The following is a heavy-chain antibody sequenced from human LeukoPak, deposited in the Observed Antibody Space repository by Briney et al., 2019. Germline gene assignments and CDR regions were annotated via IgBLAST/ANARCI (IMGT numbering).Heavy chain of an antibody. CDR3: ARGPIAAAGGYWYFDL. D-gene: IGHD6-13*01. Sequence: ASVKVSCTASGYTFTSYDINWVRQATGQGLEGMGWMDPNSGNTGYAQTFQGRVTMTRNTSISTAYMELSSLRSEDTAVYYCARGPIAAAGGYWYFDLWGRGTLVTVSS. CDR1: GYTFTSYD. CDR2: MDPNSGNT. J-gene: IGHJ2*01. V-gene: IGHV1-8*01.